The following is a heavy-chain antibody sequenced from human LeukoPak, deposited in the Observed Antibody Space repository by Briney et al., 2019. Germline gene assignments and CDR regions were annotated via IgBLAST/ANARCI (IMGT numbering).Heavy chain of an antibody. CDR3: AKGAPSSSSIFDF. Sequence: GGSLRLSCVASGFPFSSYWMTWVRQAPGKGLEWVANIKQDGSKKSYVDSVKGRFTISRDNSKNTLYLQLSSLRPDDTAVYYCAKGAPSSSSIFDFWGPGTLVTVSS. CDR2: IKQDGSKK. V-gene: IGHV3-7*03. CDR1: GFPFSSYW. D-gene: IGHD6-6*01. J-gene: IGHJ4*02.